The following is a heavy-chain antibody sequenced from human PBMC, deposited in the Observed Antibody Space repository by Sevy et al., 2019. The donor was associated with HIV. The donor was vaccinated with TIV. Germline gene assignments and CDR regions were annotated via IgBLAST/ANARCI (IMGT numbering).Heavy chain of an antibody. J-gene: IGHJ6*02. CDR2: LYYNGTS. V-gene: IGHV4-59*01. Sequence: SETLSLTCTVSGGSINNYYWSWIRQPPGKGLEWIGYLYYNGTSNYKPSLKSRVNISVDRSKNQFSLRLSSVTAADTAVYYCARDRRKFASGWSHGMDVWGQGTTVTVSS. D-gene: IGHD6-19*01. CDR3: ARDRRKFASGWSHGMDV. CDR1: GGSINNYY.